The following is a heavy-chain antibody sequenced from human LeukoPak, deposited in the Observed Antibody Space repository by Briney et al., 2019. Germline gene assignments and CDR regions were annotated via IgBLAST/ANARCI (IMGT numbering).Heavy chain of an antibody. CDR3: TTDAGQGDFWSGGGRIDY. CDR1: GFTFSNAW. D-gene: IGHD3-3*01. Sequence: PGGSLGLSCAASGFTFSNAWMSWVRQAPGKGLEWVGRIKSKTDGGTTDYAAPVKGRFTISRDDSKNTLYLQMNSLKTEDTAVYYCTTDAGQGDFWSGGGRIDYWGQGTLVTVSS. CDR2: IKSKTDGGTT. J-gene: IGHJ4*02. V-gene: IGHV3-15*01.